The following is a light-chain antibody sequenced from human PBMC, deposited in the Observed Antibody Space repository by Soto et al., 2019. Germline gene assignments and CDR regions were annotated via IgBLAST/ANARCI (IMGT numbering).Light chain of an antibody. CDR3: QHSNLYPDA. CDR1: QTIRSW. J-gene: IGKJ1*01. V-gene: IGKV1-5*03. CDR2: KAS. Sequence: DIQMTQSPSTLSGSVGDRVIITCRASQTIRSWLAWYQQKPGKAPKLLIYKASTVKSGVPSTFSDTGSGIEFPLTISSLQPDDFSTYASQHSNLYPDAVVLGTK.